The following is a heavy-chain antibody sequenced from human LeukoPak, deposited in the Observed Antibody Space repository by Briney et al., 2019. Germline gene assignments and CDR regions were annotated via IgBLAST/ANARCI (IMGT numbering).Heavy chain of an antibody. Sequence: ASVKVSCKASGYTFTSYGISWVRQAPGQGLEWMGWISAYNGNTNYAQKLQGRVTMTTDTSTSTAYMELRSLRSDDTAVYYCARDPALYYDFWSGYYTGFDYWGQRTLVTVSS. J-gene: IGHJ4*02. V-gene: IGHV1-18*01. CDR2: ISAYNGNT. D-gene: IGHD3-3*01. CDR1: GYTFTSYG. CDR3: ARDPALYYDFWSGYYTGFDY.